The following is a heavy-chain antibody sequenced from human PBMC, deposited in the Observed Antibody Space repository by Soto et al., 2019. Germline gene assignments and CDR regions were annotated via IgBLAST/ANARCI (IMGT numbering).Heavy chain of an antibody. CDR1: GGSISGHY. CDR2: VYYTGST. Sequence: SETLSLTCTVSGGSISGHYCSWLRQSPGKGLEWLGYVYYTGSTNYSPSLRSRVSISVDTSKNEFSLRLSSVTAADTAVYFCARSVAVPGAHIDYWGQGTQVTVSS. J-gene: IGHJ4*02. CDR3: ARSVAVPGAHIDY. V-gene: IGHV4-59*11. D-gene: IGHD6-19*01.